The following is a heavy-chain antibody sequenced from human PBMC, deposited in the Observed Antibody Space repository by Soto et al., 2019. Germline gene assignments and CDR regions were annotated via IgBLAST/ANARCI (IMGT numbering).Heavy chain of an antibody. Sequence: FQGRVTMTRNTSISTAYMELSSLRSEDTAVYYCARAYLSGSVAGTFDYWGQGTLVTVSS. CDR3: ARAYLSGSVAGTFDY. V-gene: IGHV1-8*01. D-gene: IGHD6-19*01. J-gene: IGHJ4*02.